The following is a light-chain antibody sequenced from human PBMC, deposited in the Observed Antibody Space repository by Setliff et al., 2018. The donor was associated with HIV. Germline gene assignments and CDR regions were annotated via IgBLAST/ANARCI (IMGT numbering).Light chain of an antibody. CDR3: GSWDSSLSAFV. CDR2: DND. J-gene: IGLJ1*01. V-gene: IGLV1-51*01. Sequence: QSALTPPPSVSAAPGQKVTISCSGSTSNIENNYVSWYQQLPGTVPKLLIYDNDERPSGIPDRVSGSKSGTSATLGITGLQTGDEADYYCGSWDSSLSAFVFGTGTKVTVL. CDR1: TSNIENNY.